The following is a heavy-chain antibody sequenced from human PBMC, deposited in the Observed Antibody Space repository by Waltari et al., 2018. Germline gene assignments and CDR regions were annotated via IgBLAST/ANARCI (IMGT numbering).Heavy chain of an antibody. CDR3: ARALGGWGDY. D-gene: IGHD6-19*01. J-gene: IGHJ4*02. V-gene: IGHV3-7*01. CDR1: GFTFRSYW. Sequence: EVQLVESGGGLVRPGGSLRLSCAASGFTFRSYWMIWVRQAPGKGLGWVANKKQEGSGKYYVDSVKGRVTISRDNAKNSLYLQMNSLRAEDTAVYYWARALGGWGDYWGQGTLVTVSS. CDR2: KKQEGSGK.